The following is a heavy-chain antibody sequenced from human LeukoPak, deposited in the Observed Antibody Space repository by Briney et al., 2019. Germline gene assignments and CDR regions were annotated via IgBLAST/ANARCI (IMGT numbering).Heavy chain of an antibody. CDR1: GGSISSSSYY. D-gene: IGHD3-10*01. V-gene: IGHV4-39*07. J-gene: IGHJ4*02. CDR3: ARESVLGSGSPSGLDY. CDR2: IYYSGST. Sequence: SETLSLTCTVSGGSISSSSYYWGWIRQPPGKGLEWIGSIYYSGSTYYNPSLKSRVTISVDTSKNQFSLKLSSVTAADTAVYYCARESVLGSGSPSGLDYWGQGTLVTVSS.